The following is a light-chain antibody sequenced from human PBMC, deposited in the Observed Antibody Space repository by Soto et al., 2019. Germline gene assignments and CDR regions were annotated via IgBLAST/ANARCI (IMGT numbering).Light chain of an antibody. Sequence: DIQMTQSPSSLSASVGDRVTITCRASQSIRIYLNWYQQKPGKAPELLIFAASSLQSGVPSRFSGSGSGTDFTLTISSLQPEDFATYYCQQSGDTPAWTFGQGTKVDIK. CDR1: QSIRIY. J-gene: IGKJ1*01. CDR3: QQSGDTPAWT. CDR2: AAS. V-gene: IGKV1-39*01.